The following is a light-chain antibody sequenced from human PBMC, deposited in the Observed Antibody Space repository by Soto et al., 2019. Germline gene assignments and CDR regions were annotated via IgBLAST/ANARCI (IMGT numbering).Light chain of an antibody. J-gene: IGKJ1*01. Sequence: MTPAPVTLTVSPQEGAPLSCRASQSVSSNLAWYQQKPGQAPRLLIYGASTRATGIPARFSGGGSGTDFTLTISSLQPEDFATYYCQQSHSTPLLFAQGSNVDI. V-gene: IGKV3-15*01. CDR1: QSVSSN. CDR3: QQSHSTPLL. CDR2: GAS.